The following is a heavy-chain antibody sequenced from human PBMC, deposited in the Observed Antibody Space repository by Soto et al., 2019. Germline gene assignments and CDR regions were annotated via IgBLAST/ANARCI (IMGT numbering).Heavy chain of an antibody. J-gene: IGHJ6*02. CDR1: GGSISSYY. Sequence: PSETLSLTCTVSGGSISSYYWGWIRQPPGKGLEWIGYIYYSGSTNYNPSLKSRVTISVDTSKNQFSLKLSSVTAADTAVYYCARHPSSSYYYYGMDVWGQGTTVTVSS. CDR2: IYYSGST. V-gene: IGHV4-59*08. CDR3: ARHPSSSYYYYGMDV. D-gene: IGHD6-6*01.